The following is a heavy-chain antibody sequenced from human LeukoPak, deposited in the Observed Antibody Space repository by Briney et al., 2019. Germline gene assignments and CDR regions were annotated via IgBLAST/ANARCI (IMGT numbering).Heavy chain of an antibody. V-gene: IGHV1-18*01. CDR3: ARADGFWSGYCFDY. Sequence: GASVKVSCKASGYSFSRYGINWVRQAPGQGLEWMGGISAYNGNANYAQNLQGRVTMTTDTSTSTAYMELRSLRSDDTAVYYCARADGFWSGYCFDYWGQGTLVTVSS. J-gene: IGHJ4*02. CDR1: GYSFSRYG. D-gene: IGHD3-3*01. CDR2: ISAYNGNA.